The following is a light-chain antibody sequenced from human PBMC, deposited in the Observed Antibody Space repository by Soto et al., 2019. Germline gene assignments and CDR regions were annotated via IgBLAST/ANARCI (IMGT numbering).Light chain of an antibody. Sequence: EIVLTQSPGTLSVSPGERATLSCRASQTVGKNYVAWYQQKPGQAPKFLIYGASSRATGIPDRFSGSGSETDFPLTISRLGPEYFAVYYYHQYATSPRTFGQGTKVEI. V-gene: IGKV3-20*01. CDR3: HQYATSPRT. CDR1: QTVGKNY. J-gene: IGKJ1*01. CDR2: GAS.